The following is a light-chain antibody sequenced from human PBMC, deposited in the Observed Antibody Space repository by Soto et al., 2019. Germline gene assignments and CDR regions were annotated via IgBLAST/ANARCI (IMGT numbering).Light chain of an antibody. CDR1: QSVSSNY. Sequence: EIVLTQSPGTLSLSPGERATLSCRASQSVSSNYLAWYQQKPGQAPRLLIYGASIRATGLPDRFSGRGSGTGFTLTISRLEPGDFAVFYCQRYGSSPWTFGQGTKVEIK. CDR3: QRYGSSPWT. CDR2: GAS. J-gene: IGKJ1*01. V-gene: IGKV3-20*01.